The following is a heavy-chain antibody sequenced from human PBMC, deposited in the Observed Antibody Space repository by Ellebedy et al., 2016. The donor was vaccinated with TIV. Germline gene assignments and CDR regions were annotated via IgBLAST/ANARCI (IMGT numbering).Heavy chain of an antibody. D-gene: IGHD6-19*01. CDR2: IYTSGST. Sequence: SETLSLXCTVSGGSISSYYWSWIRQPAGKGLEWIGRIYTSGSTNYNPSLKSRVTMSVDTSKNQFSLKLSSVAAADTAVYYCARASSGFSPVYYFDYWGQGTLVTVSS. V-gene: IGHV4-4*07. CDR1: GGSISSYY. J-gene: IGHJ4*02. CDR3: ARASSGFSPVYYFDY.